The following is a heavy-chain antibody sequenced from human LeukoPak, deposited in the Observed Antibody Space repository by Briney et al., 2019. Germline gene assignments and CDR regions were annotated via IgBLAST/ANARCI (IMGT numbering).Heavy chain of an antibody. CDR2: INWNGGST. CDR3: ARGFELITFGGAIGKLNWFDS. V-gene: IGHV3-20*04. CDR1: GFTFDDYG. J-gene: IGHJ5*01. D-gene: IGHD3-16*02. Sequence: GGSLRLSCAASGFTFDDYGMSWVRQAPGKGLEWVSGINWNGGSTGYADSVKGRFTISRDNAKNSLYLQMNSLRAEDTAVYYCARGFELITFGGAIGKLNWFDSWGQGTLVTVSS.